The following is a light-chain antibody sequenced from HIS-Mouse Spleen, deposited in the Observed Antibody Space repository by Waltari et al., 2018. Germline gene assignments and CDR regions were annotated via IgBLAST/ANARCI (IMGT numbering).Light chain of an antibody. CDR1: QSVLYSSNNKHY. CDR2: WAS. CDR3: QQYYSTPPT. J-gene: IGKJ1*01. Sequence: DIVMTQSPAYLAVSLGESATIKCKSSQSVLYSSNNKHYLAWYQQKPGQPPKLLIYWASTRESGVPDRFSGSGSGTDFTLTISSLQAEDVAVYYCQQYYSTPPTFGQGTKVEIK. V-gene: IGKV4-1*01.